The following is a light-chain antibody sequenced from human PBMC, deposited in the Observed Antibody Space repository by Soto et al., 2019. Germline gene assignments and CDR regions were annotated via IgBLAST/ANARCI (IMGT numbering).Light chain of an antibody. CDR2: GAS. V-gene: IGKV3-15*01. CDR3: QQYNNWPPGT. Sequence: EIVMTQSPATLSVSPGERATLSCRASQSVSSNLAWYQQKPGQAPRLLIYGASTRATGIPARFSGSGSGTEFTLTIRSLQSEDCAVYYWQQYNNWPPGTFGPGTKVDIK. CDR1: QSVSSN. J-gene: IGKJ3*01.